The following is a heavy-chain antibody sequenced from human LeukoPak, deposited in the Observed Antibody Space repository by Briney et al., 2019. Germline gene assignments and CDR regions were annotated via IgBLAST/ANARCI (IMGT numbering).Heavy chain of an antibody. Sequence: GGSLRLSCAASGFTFSSYGMHWVRQAPGKGLDWVAVIRYDGSKKYYADSVKGRFTISRDNSKNTLYLQMNSLRAEDTAVYYCAKDGDSSGYYFDWGQGTLVTVSS. V-gene: IGHV3-30*02. CDR2: IRYDGSKK. D-gene: IGHD3-22*01. J-gene: IGHJ4*02. CDR3: AKDGDSSGYYFD. CDR1: GFTFSSYG.